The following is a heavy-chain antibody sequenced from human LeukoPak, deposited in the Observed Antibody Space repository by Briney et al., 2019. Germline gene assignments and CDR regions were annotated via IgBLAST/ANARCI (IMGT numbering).Heavy chain of an antibody. CDR1: GGSFRGYY. J-gene: IGHJ3*02. CDR2: INHSGST. V-gene: IGHV4-34*01. Sequence: SETLSLTCAVYGGSFRGYYWSWVRQPPGKGLEWIGEINHSGSTNYNPSITSRGTISVDTSKNQFSLTLSSVTAADTAVYYCARGPRIQLWLEEVMGAFDIWGQGTMVTVSS. CDR3: ARGPRIQLWLEEVMGAFDI. D-gene: IGHD5-18*01.